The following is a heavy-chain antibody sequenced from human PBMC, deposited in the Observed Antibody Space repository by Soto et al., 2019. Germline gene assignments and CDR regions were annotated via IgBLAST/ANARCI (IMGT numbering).Heavy chain of an antibody. CDR3: ASRSGGGGAFDF. V-gene: IGHV3-48*03. D-gene: IGHD3-10*01. CDR2: ISSSGTTI. Sequence: EVQLVESGGGLVQPGGSLRLSCAASGFTFSTYEMNWVRQAPGKGLEWVSYISSSGTTIYYADSVKGRFTISRDNAKNSLYLQMNSVSAEDTAVYYCASRSGGGGAFDFWGQGTMVTVSS. CDR1: GFTFSTYE. J-gene: IGHJ3*01.